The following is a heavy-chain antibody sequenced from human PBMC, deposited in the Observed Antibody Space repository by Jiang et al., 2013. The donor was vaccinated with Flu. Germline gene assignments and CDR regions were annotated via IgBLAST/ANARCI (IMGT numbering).Heavy chain of an antibody. CDR3: ARENGVSDHRIDY. Sequence: GLVKPSETLSLTCAVSGYSISSDSYWGWIRQPPGKGLEWIGSIYHSGRTFYNPSLKSRVTMSVDTPKNQFSLKLTSVTAADTALYYCARENGVSDHRIDYWGQGTLVTVSS. J-gene: IGHJ4*02. V-gene: IGHV4-38-2*02. D-gene: IGHD4-17*01. CDR2: IYHSGRT. CDR1: GYSISSDSY.